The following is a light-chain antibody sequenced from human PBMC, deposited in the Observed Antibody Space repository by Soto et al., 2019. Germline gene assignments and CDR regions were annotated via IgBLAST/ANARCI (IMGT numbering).Light chain of an antibody. J-gene: IGKJ4*01. CDR3: QQLNSYPLT. CDR1: QDISNY. Sequence: DIQMTQSPSSLSASVGDRFTFTSQASQDISNYLNWYQQKPGKAPKLLIYDASNLETGVPSRFSGSGSGTDFTFTISSLQPEDFATYYCQQLNSYPLTFGGGTKVDIK. CDR2: DAS. V-gene: IGKV1-33*01.